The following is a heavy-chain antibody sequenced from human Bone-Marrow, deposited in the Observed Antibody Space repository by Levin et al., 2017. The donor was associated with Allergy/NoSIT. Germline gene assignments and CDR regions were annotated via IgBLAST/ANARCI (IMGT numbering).Heavy chain of an antibody. J-gene: IGHJ5*02. CDR3: ARDCSSTSYNWFDP. CDR2: IWYDGSNK. D-gene: IGHD2-2*01. Sequence: GGSLRLSCAASGFTFSSYGMHWVRQAPGKGLEWVAVIWYDGSNKYYADSVKGRFTISRDNSKNTLYLQMNSLRAEDTAVYYCARDCSSTSYNWFDPWGQGTLVTVSS. CDR1: GFTFSSYG. V-gene: IGHV3-33*01.